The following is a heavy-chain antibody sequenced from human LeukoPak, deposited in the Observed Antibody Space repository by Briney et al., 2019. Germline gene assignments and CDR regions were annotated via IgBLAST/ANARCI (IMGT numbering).Heavy chain of an antibody. D-gene: IGHD5-18*01. V-gene: IGHV4-59*01. J-gene: IGHJ4*02. CDR2: IYSSGRT. Sequence: SETLSLTCSVSGGSISSYYWNWIRQTPGKGLEWIGYIYSSGRTNYNPSLKSRVTISIDTSKNQFSLTLSSVTTADAAVYYCARGQKYRNGYTVTELGSGYFAYWGQGTLVTVSS. CDR3: ARGQKYRNGYTVTELGSGYFAY. CDR1: GGSISSYY.